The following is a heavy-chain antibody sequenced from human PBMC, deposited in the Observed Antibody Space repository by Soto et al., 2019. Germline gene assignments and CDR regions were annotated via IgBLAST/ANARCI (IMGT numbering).Heavy chain of an antibody. CDR1: GGSFSGYY. CDR3: ARENLQSYFDY. J-gene: IGHJ4*02. CDR2: INYSGST. Sequence: SETLSLTCAVYGGSFSGYYWSWIRQPPGKGLEWIGYINYSGSTNYNPSLKSRVTISVDTSKNQFSLKLSSVTAADTAVYYCARENLQSYFDYWGQGTLVTVSS. D-gene: IGHD4-4*01. V-gene: IGHV4-59*01.